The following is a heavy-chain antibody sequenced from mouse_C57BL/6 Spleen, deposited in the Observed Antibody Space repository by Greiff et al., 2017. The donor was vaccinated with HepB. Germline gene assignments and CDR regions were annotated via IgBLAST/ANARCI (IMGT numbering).Heavy chain of an antibody. V-gene: IGHV1-4*01. J-gene: IGHJ2*01. Sequence: QVQLQQSGAELARPGASVKMSCKASGYTFTSYTMHWVKQRPGQGLEWIGYINPSSGYTKYNQKFKDKATLTADKSSSTAYMQLSSLTSEDSAVYYCASTVVATNDYWGQGTTLTVSS. D-gene: IGHD1-1*01. CDR3: ASTVVATNDY. CDR2: INPSSGYT. CDR1: GYTFTSYT.